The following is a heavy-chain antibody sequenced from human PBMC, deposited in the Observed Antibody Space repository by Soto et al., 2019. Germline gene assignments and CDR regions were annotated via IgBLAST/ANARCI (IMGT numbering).Heavy chain of an antibody. CDR1: GYSFTTYW. Sequence: GESLKISCKGSGYSFTTYWLAWVRQMPGKGLEYMGIIYPGDSDSGYSPAFQGQVTISADKSINTAYLQWTSLKASDTAIYYCARSRVSTPRLEDPFDIWGQGTRVTVSS. CDR2: IYPGDSDS. D-gene: IGHD5-12*01. V-gene: IGHV5-51*01. CDR3: ARSRVSTPRLEDPFDI. J-gene: IGHJ3*02.